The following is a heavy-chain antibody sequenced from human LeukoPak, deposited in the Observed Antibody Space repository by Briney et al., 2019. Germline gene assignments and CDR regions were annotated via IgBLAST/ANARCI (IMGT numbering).Heavy chain of an antibody. CDR2: IYPGDSDT. CDR1: GYSFTSYW. J-gene: IGHJ4*02. D-gene: IGHD6-13*01. Sequence: GESLKISCKGSGYSFTSYWIGWVRQMPGKGLGWMGIIYPGDSDTRYSPSFQGQVTISADKSISTAYLQWSSLKASDTAMYYCARQSPSDSSSWYSEFDYWGQGTLVTVSS. CDR3: ARQSPSDSSSWYSEFDY. V-gene: IGHV5-51*01.